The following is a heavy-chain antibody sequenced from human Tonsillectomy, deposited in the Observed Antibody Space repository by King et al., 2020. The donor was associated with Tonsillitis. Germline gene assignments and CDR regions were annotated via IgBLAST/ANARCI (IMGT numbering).Heavy chain of an antibody. D-gene: IGHD5-18*01. J-gene: IGHJ6*02. CDR1: GFTFRSYA. CDR2: ISGSGGST. CDR3: AKVYVVDTAMVYYYYGMDV. Sequence: VQLVESGGGLVQPGGSLRLSCAASGFTFRSYAMSWVRQAPGKGLEWVSAISGSGGSTYYADSVKGRFTISRDNSKNTLYLQMNSLRAEDTAVYYCAKVYVVDTAMVYYYYGMDVWGQGTTVTVSS. V-gene: IGHV3-23*04.